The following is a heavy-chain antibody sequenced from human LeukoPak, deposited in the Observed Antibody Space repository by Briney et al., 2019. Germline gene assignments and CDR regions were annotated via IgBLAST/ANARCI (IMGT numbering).Heavy chain of an antibody. J-gene: IGHJ3*02. Sequence: KNGESLQISCKGSGYSFTSYWIGWVRPLPGKGLEWMGIIYPGDSDTRYSPSFQGQVTISADKSISTAYLQWSSLKASDTAMYYCASSHGSFGAFDIWGQGTMVTVSS. CDR3: ASSHGSFGAFDI. V-gene: IGHV5-51*01. D-gene: IGHD2-15*01. CDR1: GYSFTSYW. CDR2: IYPGDSDT.